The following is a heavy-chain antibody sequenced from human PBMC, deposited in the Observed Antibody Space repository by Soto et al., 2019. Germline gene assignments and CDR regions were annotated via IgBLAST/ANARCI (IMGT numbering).Heavy chain of an antibody. CDR2: ISGSGGST. V-gene: IGHV3-23*01. CDR1: GFTFNSYA. D-gene: IGHD3-22*01. CDR3: AKEDYYDSSGYYALGY. Sequence: GGSLRLSCAASGFTFNSYARSWVRQAPGKGLEWVSTISGSGGSTNYADSVKGRFTISRDNSKNTLYLQMNSLRAEDTAVYYCAKEDYYDSSGYYALGYWGQGTMVTVYS. J-gene: IGHJ4*02.